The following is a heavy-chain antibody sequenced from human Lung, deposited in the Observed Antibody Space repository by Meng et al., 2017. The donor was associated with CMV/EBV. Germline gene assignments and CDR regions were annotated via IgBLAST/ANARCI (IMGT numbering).Heavy chain of an antibody. CDR2: ISSSYAV. V-gene: IGHV3-69-1*01. CDR3: ARVLLEVRGWYYQGMDV. Sequence: ESXKISCAASGFRFSDYYMTWIHQAPGKGLEWVSYISSSYAVDYADSLKGRFTISRDNAKNSLYLQMNSLRVEDTAVYYCARVLLEVRGWYYQGMDVWGQGTTVTVSS. CDR1: GFRFSDYY. D-gene: IGHD6-19*01. J-gene: IGHJ6*02.